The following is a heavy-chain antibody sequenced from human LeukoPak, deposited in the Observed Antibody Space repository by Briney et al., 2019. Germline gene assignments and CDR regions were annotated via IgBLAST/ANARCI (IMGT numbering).Heavy chain of an antibody. J-gene: IGHJ6*03. V-gene: IGHV4-34*01. CDR3: AGVDRGDV. D-gene: IGHD3-10*01. Sequence: SETLSLTCAVYGGSFSGYYWSWIRQPPGKGLEWIGEINHSGSTNYNPSLKSRVTISVDTSKNQFSLKLSSVTAADTAVYYCAGVDRGDVWGKGTTVTVSS. CDR2: INHSGST. CDR1: GGSFSGYY.